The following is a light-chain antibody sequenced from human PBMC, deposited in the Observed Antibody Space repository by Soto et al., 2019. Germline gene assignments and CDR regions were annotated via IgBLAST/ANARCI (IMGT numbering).Light chain of an antibody. Sequence: DIQMTQSPYTLSASVGDRVTITCRASQSIGTWLAWYQQKPGKAPNLLIYKAANLESGFPSTFSRSRSATAFTLTISSLQPDDFAIYYYQQYNSYSAWTFGQGTKVEVK. J-gene: IGKJ1*01. V-gene: IGKV1-5*03. CDR3: QQYNSYSAWT. CDR1: QSIGTW. CDR2: KAA.